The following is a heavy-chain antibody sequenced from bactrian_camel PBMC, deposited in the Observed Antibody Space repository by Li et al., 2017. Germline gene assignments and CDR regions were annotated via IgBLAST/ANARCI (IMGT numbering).Heavy chain of an antibody. CDR3: AGLSGGSRYPPTNYFTY. CDR1: AYTGGPFY. CDR2: IGTRDRLT. Sequence: VQLVESGGGSVQAGGSLRLSCAASAYTGGPFYMAYFRQAPGKELEGVAAIGTRDRLTYYADSVKGRFAISQDNAKNSLYLQMNSLKTEDTAVYYCAGLSGGSRYPPTNYFTYWGQGTQVTVS. J-gene: IGHJ4*01. V-gene: IGHV3S1*01. D-gene: IGHD6*01.